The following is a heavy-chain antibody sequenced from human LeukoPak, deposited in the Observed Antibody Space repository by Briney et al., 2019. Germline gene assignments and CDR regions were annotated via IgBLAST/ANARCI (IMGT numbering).Heavy chain of an antibody. CDR2: INPNSGGT. CDR1: GYTFTGYY. V-gene: IGHV1-2*02. J-gene: IGHJ3*02. CDR3: ASLKNYYDSSGYLVTDAFDI. D-gene: IGHD3-22*01. Sequence: ASVKVSCKASGYTFTGYYMHWVRQAPGQGLEWMGWINPNSGGTNYAQKFQGRVTMTRDTSISTAYMELSRLRSDDTAVYYCASLKNYYDSSGYLVTDAFDIWGQGTMVTVSS.